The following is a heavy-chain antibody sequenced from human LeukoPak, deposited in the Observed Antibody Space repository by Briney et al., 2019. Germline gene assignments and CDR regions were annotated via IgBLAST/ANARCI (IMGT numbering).Heavy chain of an antibody. V-gene: IGHV3-30-3*01. CDR1: RFTFSSYA. CDR3: ARDLDYDSSGYLGY. CDR2: ISYDGSNK. Sequence: GGSLRLSCPASRFTFSSYAMHWVRQAPGKGLEWLAVISYDGSNKYYADSVKGRFTISRDNSKNTLYLQMNSLRAEDTAVYYCARDLDYDSSGYLGYWGQGTLVTVSS. J-gene: IGHJ4*02. D-gene: IGHD3-22*01.